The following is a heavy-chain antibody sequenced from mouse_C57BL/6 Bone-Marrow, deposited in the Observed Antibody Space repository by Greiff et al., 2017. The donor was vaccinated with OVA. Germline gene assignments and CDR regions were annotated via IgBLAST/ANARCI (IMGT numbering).Heavy chain of an antibody. D-gene: IGHD2-4*01. CDR2: IDPSDSYT. J-gene: IGHJ3*01. Sequence: QVQLQQPGAELVMPGASVKLSCKASGYTFTSYWMHWVKQRPGQGLEWIGEIDPSDSYTKYNQKFKGKSTLTVDKSSSTAYMQLSSLTSEDSAVYYCARGDYGDGWFAYWGQGTLVTVSA. V-gene: IGHV1-69*01. CDR1: GYTFTSYW. CDR3: ARGDYGDGWFAY.